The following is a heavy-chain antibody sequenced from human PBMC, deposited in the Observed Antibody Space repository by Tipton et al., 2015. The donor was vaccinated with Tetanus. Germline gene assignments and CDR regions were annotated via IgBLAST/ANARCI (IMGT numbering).Heavy chain of an antibody. V-gene: IGHV4-39*01. J-gene: IGHJ5*02. CDR3: ARGSQGLDP. CDR2: LYDRGST. Sequence: LRLSCAVSGGSIDRSTWYWGWIRHSPGKGLEWIGGLYDRGSTHYNPSLESRETVSVDTSRTLFSLTLNSVTAADTAIYYCARGSQGLDPWGPGTPVTVSS. CDR1: GGSIDRSTWY.